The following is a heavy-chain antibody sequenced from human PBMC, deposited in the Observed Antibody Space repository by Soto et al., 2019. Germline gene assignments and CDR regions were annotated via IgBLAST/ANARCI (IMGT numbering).Heavy chain of an antibody. V-gene: IGHV3-33*01. CDR3: ARDPGSSWYYFDY. D-gene: IGHD6-13*01. CDR2: IWYDGSNK. Sequence: QVQLVESGGGVVQPGRSLRLSCAASGFTFSSYGMYWVRQAPGEGLEWVAVIWYDGSNKYYADSVKGRFTISRDNSKNTLYLQMNSLRADDTAVYYCARDPGSSWYYFDYWGQGTLVTVSS. CDR1: GFTFSSYG. J-gene: IGHJ4*02.